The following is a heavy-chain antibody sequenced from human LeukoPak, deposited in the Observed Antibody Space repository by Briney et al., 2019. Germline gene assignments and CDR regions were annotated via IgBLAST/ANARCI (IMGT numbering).Heavy chain of an antibody. CDR3: AKSDWFDP. CDR2: IKNDGTST. V-gene: IGHV3-74*03. Sequence: PGGSLRLSCAASGFTFSGFWMHWVRQAPGKGLVWVARIKNDGTSTTYADSVKGRFTISRDNAKNILYLQMNSLRAEDTAMYYCAKSDWFDPWGQGALATVSS. J-gene: IGHJ5*02. CDR1: GFTFSGFW.